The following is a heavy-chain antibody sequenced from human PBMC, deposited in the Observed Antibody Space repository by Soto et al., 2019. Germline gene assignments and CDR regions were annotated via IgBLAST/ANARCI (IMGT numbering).Heavy chain of an antibody. Sequence: SETLSLTCAVSGGSISSSNWWIWVRQPPGKGLEWIGEIFHSGSTNYNPSLKSRVTISVDKSKNQFSLKLTSVTAADTAVYFCARDLRYGSQYYYYGMDVWGQGTTVTVSS. CDR2: IFHSGST. V-gene: IGHV4-4*02. J-gene: IGHJ6*02. D-gene: IGHD3-10*01. CDR1: GGSISSSNW. CDR3: ARDLRYGSQYYYYGMDV.